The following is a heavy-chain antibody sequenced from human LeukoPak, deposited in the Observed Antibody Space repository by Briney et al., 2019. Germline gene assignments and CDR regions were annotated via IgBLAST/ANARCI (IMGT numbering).Heavy chain of an antibody. Sequence: PSETLSLTCTVSGGSISSSSYYWGWIRQPPGKGLEWIGSIYYSGSTYYNPSLKSRVNISVDTSKNQFSLKLSSVTAADTAVYYCARLEDYCDSSGYSPPFDPWGQGTLVTVSS. CDR1: GGSISSSSYY. J-gene: IGHJ5*02. CDR2: IYYSGST. V-gene: IGHV4-39*01. D-gene: IGHD3-22*01. CDR3: ARLEDYCDSSGYSPPFDP.